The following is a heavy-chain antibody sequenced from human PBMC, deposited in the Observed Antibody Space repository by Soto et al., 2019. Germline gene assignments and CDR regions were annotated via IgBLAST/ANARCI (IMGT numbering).Heavy chain of an antibody. D-gene: IGHD2-15*01. V-gene: IGHV3-23*01. Sequence: GGSLRLSCAASGFTFSSYAMSWVRQAPGKGLEWVSAISGSGGSTYYADSVKGRFTISRDNSKNTLYLQMNSLRAEDTAVYYCAKAPIVVVVAATDYWGQGTLVTVS. CDR2: ISGSGGST. J-gene: IGHJ4*02. CDR1: GFTFSSYA. CDR3: AKAPIVVVVAATDY.